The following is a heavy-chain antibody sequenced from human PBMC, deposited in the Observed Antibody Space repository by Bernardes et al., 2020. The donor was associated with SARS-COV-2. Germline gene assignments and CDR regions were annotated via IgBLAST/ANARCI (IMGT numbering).Heavy chain of an antibody. D-gene: IGHD2-8*01. J-gene: IGHJ6*02. V-gene: IGHV5-51*01. Sequence: GESLKISCKGSDYTFTNYWIGWVRQMPGKGLEWMGIIYPGDSDTKYSPSFQGRVTISADKSVNTAYLQWSSLKASDTAIYYCARHGRHCVNGVCQTYYYYALDVWAQGTTVTVSS. CDR2: IYPGDSDT. CDR1: DYTFTNYW. CDR3: ARHGRHCVNGVCQTYYYYALDV.